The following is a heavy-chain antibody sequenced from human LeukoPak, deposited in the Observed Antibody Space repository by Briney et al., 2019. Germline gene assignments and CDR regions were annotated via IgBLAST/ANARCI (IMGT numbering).Heavy chain of an antibody. Sequence: GASVKVSCKASGYTFTSYGISWVRQAPGQGLEWMGWISAYNGNTNYAQKLQGRVTMTTDTSTSTAYMELRSRRSYDTAVYFWAVNYYLLSPSDYWGQGTLGTLPS. CDR1: GYTFTSYG. V-gene: IGHV1-18*01. J-gene: IGHJ4*02. D-gene: IGHD3-10*01. CDR3: AVNYYLLSPSDY. CDR2: ISAYNGNT.